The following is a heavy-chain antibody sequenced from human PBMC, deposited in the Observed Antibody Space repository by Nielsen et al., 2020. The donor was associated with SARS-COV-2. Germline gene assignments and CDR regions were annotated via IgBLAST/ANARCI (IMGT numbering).Heavy chain of an antibody. Sequence: GESLKISCAASGFTFSSYSMNWVRQAPGKGLDWVSYISTSSRTIYYADSVKGRFTISRDNAKNSLYLQMNSLRAEDTAVYYCAREVAAVPAAMPYYYYGMDVWGQGTTVTVSS. CDR2: ISTSSRTI. D-gene: IGHD2-2*01. V-gene: IGHV3-48*01. CDR3: AREVAAVPAAMPYYYYGMDV. CDR1: GFTFSSYS. J-gene: IGHJ6*02.